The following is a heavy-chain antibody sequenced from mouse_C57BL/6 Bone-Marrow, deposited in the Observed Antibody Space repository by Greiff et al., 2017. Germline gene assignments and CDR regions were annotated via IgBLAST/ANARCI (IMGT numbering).Heavy chain of an antibody. CDR1: GYTFTSYW. V-gene: IGHV1-64*01. CDR2: IHPNSGST. Sequence: QVQLQQPGAELVKPGASVKLSCKASGYTFTSYWIHRVKQRPGHGLEWIGMIHPNSGSTNYNEKFKSKATLTVDKSSSTAYMQLSSLTSEDSAVYYGEREGKYCDSRSDWDFDVWGTGPTVTVSS. J-gene: IGHJ1*03. D-gene: IGHD1-1*01. CDR3: EREGKYCDSRSDWDFDV.